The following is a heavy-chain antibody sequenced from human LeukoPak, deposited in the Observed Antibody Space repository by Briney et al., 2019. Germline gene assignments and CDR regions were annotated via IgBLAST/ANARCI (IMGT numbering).Heavy chain of an antibody. D-gene: IGHD3-22*01. CDR1: GGSISSGGYS. V-gene: IGHV4-30-2*01. CDR3: ARGSRYDSSGYHADY. Sequence: PSQTLSLTCAVSGGSISSGGYSWSWIRQPPGKGLEWIGYIYHSGSTYYNPSLKSRVTISVDRSKNQFSLKLSSVTAADTPVYYCARGSRYDSSGYHADYWGQGTLVTVSS. CDR2: IYHSGST. J-gene: IGHJ4*02.